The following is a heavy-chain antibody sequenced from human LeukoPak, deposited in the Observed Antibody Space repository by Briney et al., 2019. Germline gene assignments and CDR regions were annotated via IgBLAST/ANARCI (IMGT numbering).Heavy chain of an antibody. J-gene: IGHJ4*02. V-gene: IGHV3-23*01. Sequence: TGGSLRLSCAASGFTFSNSAMSWVRQAPGKGLEWVSALSGGGVSTYYADSVKGRFTISRDNSKNTLYLQMNSLRAEDTAVYYCAKTMGLVGLTSPFDYWGQGTLVTVSS. CDR1: GFTFSNSA. CDR2: LSGGGVST. D-gene: IGHD1-26*01. CDR3: AKTMGLVGLTSPFDY.